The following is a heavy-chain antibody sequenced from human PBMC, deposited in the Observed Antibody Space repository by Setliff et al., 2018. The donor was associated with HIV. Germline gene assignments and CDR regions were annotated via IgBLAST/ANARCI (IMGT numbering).Heavy chain of an antibody. J-gene: IGHJ4*02. CDR3: ARVGRGPYYFFDF. CDR1: GYTFTGHY. V-gene: IGHV1-2*02. D-gene: IGHD3-10*01. CDR2: INPNNGVT. Sequence: RASVKVSCKASGYTFTGHYIHWLRQAPGQGLEWVAWINPNNGVTNYAQKFKWKVMTTMETSIDTAYLEVRSLTSDDTAVYYCARVGRGPYYFFDFWGQGTQVTVSS.